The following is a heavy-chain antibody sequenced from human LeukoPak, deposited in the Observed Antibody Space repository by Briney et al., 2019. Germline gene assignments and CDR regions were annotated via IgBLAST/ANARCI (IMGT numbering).Heavy chain of an antibody. D-gene: IGHD4-23*01. J-gene: IGHJ4*02. CDR1: GFTVSSNY. CDR2: IYSGGST. Sequence: PGGSLRLSCAASGFTVSSNYMSWVRQAPGKGLEWVSVIYSGGSTYYADPVKGRFTISRDNSKNTLYLQMNSLRAEDTAVYYCARAVAPYYFDYWGQGTLVTVSS. V-gene: IGHV3-53*01. CDR3: ARAVAPYYFDY.